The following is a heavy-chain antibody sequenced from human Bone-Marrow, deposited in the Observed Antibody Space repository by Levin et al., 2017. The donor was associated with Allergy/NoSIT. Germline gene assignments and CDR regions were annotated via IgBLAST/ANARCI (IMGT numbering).Heavy chain of an antibody. V-gene: IGHV4-59*01. CDR1: GGYISSYY. CDR2: IYHSGST. D-gene: IGHD3-16*01. J-gene: IGHJ1*01. CDR3: AGGVGTTHFQH. Sequence: PSETLSLTCSVSGGYISSYYWSWIRQPPGKGLEWIAYIYHSGSTNYNPSLKSRVTISVDRPKKQFSLKLNSVTAADSAVYYCAGGVGTTHFQHWGQGTLVTVSS.